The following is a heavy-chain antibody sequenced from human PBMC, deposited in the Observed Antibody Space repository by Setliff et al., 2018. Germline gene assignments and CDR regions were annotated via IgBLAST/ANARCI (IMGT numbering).Heavy chain of an antibody. D-gene: IGHD4-17*01. Sequence: SETLSLTCTVSGYSISSGHYWGWIRQPPGKGLEWIGSISHSGSTYYNPSLRSRVTISLDTSKNQFSPKLTSVTAADTAVYYCAGGRRYDYGWDFDYWGQGTLVTVPQ. V-gene: IGHV4-38-2*02. CDR2: ISHSGST. CDR3: AGGRRYDYGWDFDY. J-gene: IGHJ4*02. CDR1: GYSISSGHY.